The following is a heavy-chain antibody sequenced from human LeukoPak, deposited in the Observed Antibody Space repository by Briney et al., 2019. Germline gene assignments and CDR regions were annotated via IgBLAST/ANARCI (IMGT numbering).Heavy chain of an antibody. CDR3: ARSLSNGRYEGVSDAFDI. V-gene: IGHV4-61*02. CDR1: GGSISSGSDY. CDR2: IDSSGST. D-gene: IGHD1-14*01. Sequence: SETLSLTCTVSGGSISSGSDYWSWIRQPAGKGLEWIGRIDSSGSTSYNPSLKSRLTISVDTSKNQFSLKLSSVTAADTAVYYCARSLSNGRYEGVSDAFDIWGQGTMVTVSS. J-gene: IGHJ3*02.